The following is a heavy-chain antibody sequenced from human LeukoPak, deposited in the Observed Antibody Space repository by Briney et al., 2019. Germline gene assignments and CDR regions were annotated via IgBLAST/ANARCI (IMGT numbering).Heavy chain of an antibody. CDR3: AREDDFWSGYNTNFDY. Sequence: PGGSLRLSCAASGFTFRSYWVHWVRQAPGKGLVWVSRINSDGSSTNYADSVKGRFTISRDNAKNSLYLQMNSLRAEDTAVYYGAREDDFWSGYNTNFDYWGQGTLVTVSS. V-gene: IGHV3-74*01. CDR1: GFTFRSYW. CDR2: INSDGSST. J-gene: IGHJ4*02. D-gene: IGHD3-3*01.